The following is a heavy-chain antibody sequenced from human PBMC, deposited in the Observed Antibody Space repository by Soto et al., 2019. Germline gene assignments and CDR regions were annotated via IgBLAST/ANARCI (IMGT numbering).Heavy chain of an antibody. CDR1: GFPFSDYY. CDR2: ISSSSSDT. J-gene: IGHJ4*02. D-gene: IGHD3-9*01. V-gene: IGHV3-11*05. CDR3: ARTRPTGYYNY. Sequence: QVQLVESGGDLVQPGGSLRLSCAASGFPFSDYYMSWIRQAPGKGLEWVSSISSSSSDTNYAQSVKGRFTISRDNAKNSLHLQTNSLRSQDTAMYICARTRPTGYYNYWGQGTLVTVSA.